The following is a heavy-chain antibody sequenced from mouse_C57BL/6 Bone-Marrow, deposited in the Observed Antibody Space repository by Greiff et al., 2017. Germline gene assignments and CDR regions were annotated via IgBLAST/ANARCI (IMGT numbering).Heavy chain of an antibody. J-gene: IGHJ3*01. CDR3: ERDGYDGDWFAY. V-gene: IGHV1-69*01. CDR1: GYTFTSYW. CDR2: IDPSDSYT. Sequence: QVQLQQPGAELVMPGASVKLSCKASGYTFTSYWMHWVKQRPGQGLEWIGEIDPSDSYTNYNQKFKGKSTLTVDKSSGTACMQLSSLTSEDSAVYCCERDGYDGDWFAYWGQGTLVTVSA. D-gene: IGHD2-2*01.